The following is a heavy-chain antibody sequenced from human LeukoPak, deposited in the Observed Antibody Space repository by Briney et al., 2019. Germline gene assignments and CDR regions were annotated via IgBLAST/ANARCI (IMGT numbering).Heavy chain of an antibody. V-gene: IGHV4-59*01. CDR3: ARDRRGDIVAFDI. Sequence: SSETLSLTCTVSGGSISSYYWSWIRQSPGKGLEWIGNIHYSGKTHYNPSLKSRVTMSVDTSKNQFSLKLSSVTAADTAVYYCARDRRGDIVAFDIWGQGTMVTVSS. J-gene: IGHJ3*02. CDR2: IHYSGKT. D-gene: IGHD5-12*01. CDR1: GGSISSYY.